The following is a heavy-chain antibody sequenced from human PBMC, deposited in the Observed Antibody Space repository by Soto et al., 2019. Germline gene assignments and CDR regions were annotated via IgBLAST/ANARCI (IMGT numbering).Heavy chain of an antibody. CDR1: GFSFSSYS. Sequence: VQLVETGGGLVKPGGSLRLSCAVSGFSFSSYSMNWVRQAPGKGLEWVSSSSSTGSYIDYADSVKGRFIISRDNAKKSLYLQMNSLRAEDTAVYYCARGGPQDGMDVWAQGTTVSVS. CDR2: SSSTGSYI. V-gene: IGHV3-21*01. J-gene: IGHJ6*02. D-gene: IGHD5-12*01. CDR3: ARGGPQDGMDV.